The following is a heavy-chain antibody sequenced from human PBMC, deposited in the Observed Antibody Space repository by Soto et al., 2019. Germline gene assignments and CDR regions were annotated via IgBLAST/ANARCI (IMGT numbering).Heavy chain of an antibody. CDR2: IIPIFGTA. CDR3: ARVKGTKDFDY. J-gene: IGHJ4*02. V-gene: IGHV1-69*06. Sequence: SVKGSCKASRGTFRSYAMSWVRQAPGQGLEWMGGIIPIFGTANYAQKFQGRVTITADKSTSTAYMELSSLRSEDTAVYYCARVKGTKDFDYWGQGTLVTV. CDR1: RGTFRSYA. D-gene: IGHD1-1*01.